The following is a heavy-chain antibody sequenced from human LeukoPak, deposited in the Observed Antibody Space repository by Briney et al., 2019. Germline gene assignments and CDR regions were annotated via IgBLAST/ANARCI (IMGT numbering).Heavy chain of an antibody. D-gene: IGHD3-3*01. J-gene: IGHJ5*02. CDR1: GGSFSGYY. Sequence: SETRSLTCAVYGGSFSGYYWSWIRQPPGKGLEWIGEINHSGSTNYNPSLKSRVTISVDTSKNQFSLKLSSVTAADTAVYYCARVGGDFWSGYSNWFDPWGQGTLVTVSS. CDR3: ARVGGDFWSGYSNWFDP. CDR2: INHSGST. V-gene: IGHV4-34*01.